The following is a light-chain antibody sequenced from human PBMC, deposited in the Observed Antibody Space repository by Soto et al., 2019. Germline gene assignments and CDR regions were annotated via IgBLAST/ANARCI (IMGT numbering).Light chain of an antibody. Sequence: DIQMTQSPSSVSSSIGDIGTITCRASQNISSWLAWYQQKPGKAPNLLIYAASRLPYGVPFRFSGSGSGTHFTLSINSLQPEDFATYFCQKADSFPINFGQGTRLEIK. V-gene: IGKV1-12*01. CDR3: QKADSFPIN. J-gene: IGKJ5*01. CDR2: AAS. CDR1: QNISSW.